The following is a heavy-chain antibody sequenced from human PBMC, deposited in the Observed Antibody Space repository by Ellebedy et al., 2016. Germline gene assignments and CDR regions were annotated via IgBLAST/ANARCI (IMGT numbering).Heavy chain of an antibody. J-gene: IGHJ4*02. D-gene: IGHD5-18*01. Sequence: GGSLRLXCAASGFTFSDFFMSWVRRAPGKGLEWVSTISGGGDSRYFADSVKGRFTISRDNSKNTLYLQMNSLRVDDTAVYYCRYGHYSNVWGQGTLVTVS. CDR1: GFTFSDFF. CDR2: ISGGGDSR. CDR3: RYGHYSNV. V-gene: IGHV3-23*01.